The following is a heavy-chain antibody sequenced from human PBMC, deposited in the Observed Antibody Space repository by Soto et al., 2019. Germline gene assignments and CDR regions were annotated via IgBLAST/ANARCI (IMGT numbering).Heavy chain of an antibody. CDR1: GDTFSNFA. J-gene: IGHJ4*02. D-gene: IGHD3-3*01. Sequence: ASVXVSCKTSGDTFSNFAIIWVRQAPGQGLEWMGGIIPMYDSASYAQKSQGRVTITADKFTGTAYMELSSLRSEDTAIYFCAASNFKYGVSGYFHIDYWGQGTPV. CDR2: IIPMYDSA. CDR3: AASNFKYGVSGYFHIDY. V-gene: IGHV1-69*06.